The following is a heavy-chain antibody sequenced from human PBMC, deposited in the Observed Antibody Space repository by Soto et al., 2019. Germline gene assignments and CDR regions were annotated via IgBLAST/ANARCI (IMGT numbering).Heavy chain of an antibody. Sequence: GGSLRFSCVASGFTFSSYAMSWVRQAPGKGLEWVSAISGSGGSTYYADSVKGRFTISRDNSKNTLYLQMNSLRAEDTAVYYCAKDLGWGAYYDSSGFVFQHWGQGTLVTVSS. CDR2: ISGSGGST. V-gene: IGHV3-23*01. CDR3: AKDLGWGAYYDSSGFVFQH. CDR1: GFTFSSYA. J-gene: IGHJ1*01. D-gene: IGHD3-22*01.